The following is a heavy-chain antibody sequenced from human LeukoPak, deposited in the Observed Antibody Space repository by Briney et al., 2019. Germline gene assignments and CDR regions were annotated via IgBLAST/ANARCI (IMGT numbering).Heavy chain of an antibody. CDR1: GFTFSRSA. CDR2: IGSNGGST. CDR3: VKDDSYYYDTSTYVA. V-gene: IGHV3-64D*06. Sequence: GGSLRLSCSASGFTFSRSAMHWVRQAPGKGLEYVSAIGSNGGSTYYADSVKGRFTISRDNSKNTLYLQMSSLRAEDTAVYHCVKDDSYYYDTSTYVAWGQGTLGTVSS. J-gene: IGHJ5*02. D-gene: IGHD3-22*01.